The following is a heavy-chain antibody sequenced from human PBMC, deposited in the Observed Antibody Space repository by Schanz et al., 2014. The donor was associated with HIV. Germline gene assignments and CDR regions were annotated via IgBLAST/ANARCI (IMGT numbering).Heavy chain of an antibody. D-gene: IGHD3-10*01. CDR3: ARKTDGSYDDRPFDI. CDR2: IVSGGRTI. CDR1: GFTFSRYR. Sequence: EVQLVESGGGLVKPGGSLRLSCEGSGFTFSRYRMDWVRQAPGKGLEWVSSIVSGGRTIFYADSVRGRFTISRDNAENSLYLQLSGLRGDDTAVYYCARKTDGSYDDRPFDIWGQGTVVTVSS. V-gene: IGHV3-21*01. J-gene: IGHJ3*02.